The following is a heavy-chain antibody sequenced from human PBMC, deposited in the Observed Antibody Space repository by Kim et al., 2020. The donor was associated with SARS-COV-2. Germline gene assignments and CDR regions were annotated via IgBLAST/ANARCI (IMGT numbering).Heavy chain of an antibody. D-gene: IGHD2-2*01. V-gene: IGHV3-53*01. CDR1: GFTVSSNY. CDR2: IYSGGST. CDR3: ARDLGLGYCNSTSCYGYYYGMDV. J-gene: IGHJ6*02. Sequence: GGSLRLSCAASGFTVSSNYMSWVRQAPGKGLEWVSVIYSGGSTYYADSVKGRFTISRDNSKNTLYLQMNSLRAEDTAVYYCARDLGLGYCNSTSCYGYYYGMDVWGQGTTVTVSS.